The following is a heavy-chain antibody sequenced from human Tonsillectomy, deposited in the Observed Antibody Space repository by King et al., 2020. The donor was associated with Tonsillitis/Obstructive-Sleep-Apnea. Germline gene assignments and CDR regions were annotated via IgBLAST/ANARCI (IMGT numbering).Heavy chain of an antibody. CDR2: IYPGYSDT. D-gene: IGHD1-1*01. CDR1: GYSFTSYW. V-gene: IGHV5-51*01. Sequence: QLVQSGAEVKKPGESRKISCKGSGYSFTSYWIGWVRQMPGKGLEWMGIIYPGYSDTRYTPSFQGQVTISADKSISTAYLQWSSLKASDTAMYYCARPETTTHNAFDIWGQGTMVTVSS. J-gene: IGHJ3*02. CDR3: ARPETTTHNAFDI.